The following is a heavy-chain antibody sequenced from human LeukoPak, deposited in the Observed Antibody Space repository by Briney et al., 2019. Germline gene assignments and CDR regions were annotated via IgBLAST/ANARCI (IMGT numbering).Heavy chain of an antibody. CDR3: ARHDCSGGSCYDYFDY. V-gene: IGHV4-39*01. D-gene: IGHD2-15*01. CDR2: IYYSGST. Sequence: PSETLSLTCTVSGGSISSSSYYWGWIRQPPGKGLERIGSIYYSGSTYYNPSLKSRVTISVDTSKNQFSLKLSSVTAADTAVYYCARHDCSGGSCYDYFDYWGQGTLVTVSS. J-gene: IGHJ4*02. CDR1: GGSISSSSYY.